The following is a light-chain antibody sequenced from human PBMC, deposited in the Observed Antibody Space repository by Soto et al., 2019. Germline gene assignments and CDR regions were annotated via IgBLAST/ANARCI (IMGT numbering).Light chain of an antibody. Sequence: DIQMTQSPSTLSASVGDRVTITCRASQSISSWLAWYQQKPGKAPKLLIYDASSLESGVPSRFSGSGSGTVFPLTLSRLQPDDFATYYRQQYNSYWTFGQGTKVEIK. CDR3: QQYNSYWT. J-gene: IGKJ1*01. V-gene: IGKV1-5*01. CDR2: DAS. CDR1: QSISSW.